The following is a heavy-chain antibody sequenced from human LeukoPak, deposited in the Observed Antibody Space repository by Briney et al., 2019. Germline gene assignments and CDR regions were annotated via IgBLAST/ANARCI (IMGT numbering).Heavy chain of an antibody. CDR1: GGSFSGYY. CDR2: VNHSGSI. Sequence: SETLSLICAVYGGSFSGYYWSWIRQPPGKGLHWIGEVNHSGSINYNPSLRSRVTISVDTSKNQFSLKLSSVTAADTAVYYCARMNGFWSGYYVSWFDPWGQGTLVTVSS. CDR3: ARMNGFWSGYYVSWFDP. D-gene: IGHD3-3*01. V-gene: IGHV4-34*01. J-gene: IGHJ5*02.